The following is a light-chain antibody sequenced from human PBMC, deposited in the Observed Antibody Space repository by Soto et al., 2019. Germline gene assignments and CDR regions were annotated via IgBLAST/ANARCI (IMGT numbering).Light chain of an antibody. Sequence: EIVLTQSPATLSLYPGERATLSCGASQSVSSSYLAWYQQKPGLAPRLLIYDASYRATGIPDRFSGSGSGTDFTLTISRLEPEDFAVYYCQQYVSSPTFGQGTRLEIK. CDR2: DAS. CDR3: QQYVSSPT. J-gene: IGKJ5*01. CDR1: QSVSSSY. V-gene: IGKV3D-20*01.